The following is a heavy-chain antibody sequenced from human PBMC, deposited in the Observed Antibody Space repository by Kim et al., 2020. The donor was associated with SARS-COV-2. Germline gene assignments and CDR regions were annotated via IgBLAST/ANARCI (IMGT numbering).Heavy chain of an antibody. CDR3: AREGSGVGATSFDY. J-gene: IGHJ4*02. CDR2: IWYDGSNK. V-gene: IGHV3-33*01. CDR1: GFTFSSYG. Sequence: GGSLRLSCAASGFTFSSYGMHWVRQAPGKGLEWVAVIWYDGSNKYYADSVKGRFTISRDNSKNTLYLQMNSLRAEDTAVYYCAREGSGVGATSFDYWGQGTLVTVSS. D-gene: IGHD1-26*01.